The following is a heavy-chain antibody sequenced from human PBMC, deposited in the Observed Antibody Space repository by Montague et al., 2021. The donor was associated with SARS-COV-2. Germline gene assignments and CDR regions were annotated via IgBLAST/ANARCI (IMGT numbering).Heavy chain of an antibody. CDR3: ARYSYSGTYFGLNDAFDI. CDR1: GDGVSSNNAA. Sequence: CAISGDGVSSNNAAWNWIRQSPSRGLEWLGRTYYRSEWYFDYARSLRGRITINPDTSKNQFSLQLDSVTLDDTAVYYCARYSYSGTYFGLNDAFDIWGQGTLVTVSS. CDR2: TYYRSEWYF. D-gene: IGHD1-26*01. V-gene: IGHV6-1*01. J-gene: IGHJ3*02.